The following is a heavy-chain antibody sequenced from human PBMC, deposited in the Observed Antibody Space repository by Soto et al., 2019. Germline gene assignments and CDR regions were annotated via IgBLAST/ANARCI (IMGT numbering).Heavy chain of an antibody. J-gene: IGHJ6*02. D-gene: IGHD6-25*01. CDR2: INHSGST. CDR3: ARGRKAAEDYYGMDV. CDR1: GGSFSGYY. Sequence: VYGGSFSGYYWSWIRQPPGKGLEWIGEINHSGSTNYNPSLKSRVTISVDTSKNQFSLKLSSVTAADTAVYYCARGRKAAEDYYGMDVWGQGTAVTVSS. V-gene: IGHV4-34*01.